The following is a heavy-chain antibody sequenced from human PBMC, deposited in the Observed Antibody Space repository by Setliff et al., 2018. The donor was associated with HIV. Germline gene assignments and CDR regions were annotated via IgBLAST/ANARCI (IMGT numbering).Heavy chain of an antibody. CDR1: GYSFSSYW. CDR3: AKKGGDQWLFGGYAFDI. D-gene: IGHD3-22*01. V-gene: IGHV5-51*01. Sequence: ESLKISCQASGYSFSSYWIGWVRQMPGKGLEWMGIIFPGDSDIKYNPSFQGQVTISVDKSITTAYLQWSSLKASDTAIYYCAKKGGDQWLFGGYAFDIWGQGTMVTVSS. J-gene: IGHJ3*02. CDR2: IFPGDSDI.